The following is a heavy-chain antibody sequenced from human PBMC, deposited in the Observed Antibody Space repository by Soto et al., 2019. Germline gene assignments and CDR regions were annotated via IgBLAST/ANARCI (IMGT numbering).Heavy chain of an antibody. CDR3: AKDPGAYYDFWSGHNWFDP. CDR2: ISYDGSNK. J-gene: IGHJ5*02. CDR1: GFTFSSYG. V-gene: IGHV3-30*18. D-gene: IGHD3-3*01. Sequence: GGSLRLSCAASGFTFSSYGMHWVRQAPGKGLEWVAVISYDGSNKYYADSVKGRFTISRDNSKNTLYLQMNSLRAEDTAVYYCAKDPGAYYDFWSGHNWFDPWGQGTLVTVSS.